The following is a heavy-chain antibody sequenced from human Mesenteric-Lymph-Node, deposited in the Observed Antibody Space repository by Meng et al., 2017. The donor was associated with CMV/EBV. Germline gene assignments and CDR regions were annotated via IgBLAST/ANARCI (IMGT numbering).Heavy chain of an antibody. J-gene: IGHJ4*02. CDR3: ARGPSRYCSGGSCSHYFDY. D-gene: IGHD2-15*01. Sequence: GESLKISCAASGFTFSSYAMHWVRQAPGKGLEWVAVISYDGSNKYYADSVKGRFTISRDNSKNTLCLQMNSLRAEDTAVYYCARGPSRYCSGGSCSHYFDYWGQGTLVTVSS. V-gene: IGHV3-30*04. CDR1: GFTFSSYA. CDR2: ISYDGSNK.